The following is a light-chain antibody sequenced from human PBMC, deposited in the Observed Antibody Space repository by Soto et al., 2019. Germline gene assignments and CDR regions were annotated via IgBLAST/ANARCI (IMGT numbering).Light chain of an antibody. CDR2: GAS. Sequence: IVLTQSPVTLSLSPGERATLSCRASQSVTSRSLAWYQQKPGQAPRLLIYGASNRATGIPDRFSGSGSGTDFTLTISRLEPEDFAVYYCQQYGSSGTFGQGTKVDI. V-gene: IGKV3-20*01. J-gene: IGKJ1*01. CDR1: QSVTSRS. CDR3: QQYGSSGT.